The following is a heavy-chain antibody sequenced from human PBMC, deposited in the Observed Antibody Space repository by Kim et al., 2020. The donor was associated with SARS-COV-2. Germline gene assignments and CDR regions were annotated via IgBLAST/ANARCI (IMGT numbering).Heavy chain of an antibody. D-gene: IGHD3-16*01. Sequence: VKGRFTNSRDKSKKTLFLKMNSLRAEDTAVYYCAKRRRVGDYYYYYGMDVWGQGTTVTVSS. V-gene: IGHV3-23*01. J-gene: IGHJ6*02. CDR3: AKRRRVGDYYYYYGMDV.